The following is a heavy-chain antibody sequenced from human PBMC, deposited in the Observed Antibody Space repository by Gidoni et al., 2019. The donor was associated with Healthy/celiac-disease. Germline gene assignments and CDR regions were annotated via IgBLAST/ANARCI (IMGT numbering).Heavy chain of an antibody. CDR2: IRSKAYGGTT. J-gene: IGHJ6*02. Sequence: EVQLVESGGGLVQPGRSLRLSCTASGFTFGEYAMSWFRQAPGKGLEWVGFIRSKAYGGTTEYAASVKGRFTISRDDSKSIAYLQMNSLKTEDTAVYYCTRVKSKKQQLAYYYYYYGMDVWGQGTTVTVSS. V-gene: IGHV3-49*03. CDR1: GFTFGEYA. D-gene: IGHD6-13*01. CDR3: TRVKSKKQQLAYYYYYYGMDV.